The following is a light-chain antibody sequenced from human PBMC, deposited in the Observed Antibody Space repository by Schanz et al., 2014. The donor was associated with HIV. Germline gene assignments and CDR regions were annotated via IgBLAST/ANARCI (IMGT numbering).Light chain of an antibody. Sequence: EIVLTQSPGSLSLSPGGRATLSCRASQSVSSSYLAWYQQKFGQAPRLLIFGASNRATGIPDRFSGSGSGTDFTLTISRLEPEDFAVYYCQQYGSSLLTFGGGTRVEIK. J-gene: IGKJ4*01. CDR3: QQYGSSLLT. CDR1: QSVSSSY. CDR2: GAS. V-gene: IGKV3-20*01.